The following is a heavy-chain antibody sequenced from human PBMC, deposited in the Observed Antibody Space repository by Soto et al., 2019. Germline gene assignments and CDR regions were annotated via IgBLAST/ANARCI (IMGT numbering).Heavy chain of an antibody. D-gene: IGHD2-15*01. J-gene: IGHJ4*02. CDR3: AREMAALNYFDY. CDR2: ISSNSDAM. V-gene: IGHV3-48*01. CDR1: GFTFDAFP. Sequence: PGGSLRLSCAASGFTFDAFPMNWVRLAPGKGLEWLSHISSNSDAMYYADSVKGRFTISRDNAKNSLYLQMNSLRAEDTAVYYCAREMAALNYFDYWGQGTLVTVSS.